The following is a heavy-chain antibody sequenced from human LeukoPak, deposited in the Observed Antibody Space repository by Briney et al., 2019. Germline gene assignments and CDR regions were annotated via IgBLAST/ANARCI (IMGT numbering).Heavy chain of an antibody. V-gene: IGHV3-53*01. CDR3: ARDSGYYDSSGPDAFDI. J-gene: IGHJ3*02. CDR1: GFTVSSNY. CDR2: IYSGGST. D-gene: IGHD3-22*01. Sequence: GGSLRLSCAASGFTVSSNYMSWVRQAPGKGLEWVSVIYSGGSTYYADSVKGRFTISRDNSKNTLYLQMNSLRAEDTAVYYCARDSGYYDSSGPDAFDIWGQGTMVTVSS.